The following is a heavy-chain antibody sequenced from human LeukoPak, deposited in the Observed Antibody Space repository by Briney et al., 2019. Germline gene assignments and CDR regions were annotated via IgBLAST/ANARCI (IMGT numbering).Heavy chain of an antibody. J-gene: IGHJ6*04. CDR2: IRSKDNDGTT. CDR3: TRDRWGGGYTPRGMDV. CDR1: GFTFGDYA. D-gene: IGHD5-12*01. Sequence: QPGGSLRLSCTASGFTFGDYAISWVRQAPGKGLEWLGFIRSKDNDGTTAYAASVEGRFIISRDDSKSIAYLQMNDLKTEDTAVYYCTRDRWGGGYTPRGMDVWGKGTSVTISS. V-gene: IGHV3-49*04.